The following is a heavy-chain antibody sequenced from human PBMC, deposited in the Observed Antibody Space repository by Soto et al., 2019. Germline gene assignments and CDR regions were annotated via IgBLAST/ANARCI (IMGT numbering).Heavy chain of an antibody. CDR2: IYYSGST. CDR3: ARLYGLDAFDI. D-gene: IGHD3-16*02. J-gene: IGHJ3*02. Sequence: SGTLALTCTVSGGSMNSYDWSWIRQPPGKGLEWIGYIYYSGSTNYNPSLKSRVTISVDTSKNQFSLKLSSVTAADTAVYYCARLYGLDAFDIWGQGTMVTVSS. V-gene: IGHV4-59*08. CDR1: GGSMNSYD.